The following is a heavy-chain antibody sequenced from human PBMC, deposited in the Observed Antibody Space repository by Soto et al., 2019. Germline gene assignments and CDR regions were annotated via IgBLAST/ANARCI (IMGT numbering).Heavy chain of an antibody. V-gene: IGHV4-4*02. CDR2: IYHSGST. CDR3: ARGGYCTNGVCYEYGMDV. D-gene: IGHD2-8*01. J-gene: IGHJ6*02. CDR1: GGSISSSNW. Sequence: SETLSLTCAVCGGSISSSNWWSWVRQPPGKGLEWIGEIYHSGSTNYNPSLKSRVTISVDKSKNQFSLKLSSVTAADTAVYYCARGGYCTNGVCYEYGMDVWGQGTTVTVSS.